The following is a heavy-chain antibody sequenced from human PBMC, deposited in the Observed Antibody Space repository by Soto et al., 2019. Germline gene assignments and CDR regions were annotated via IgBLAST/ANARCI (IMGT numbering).Heavy chain of an antibody. CDR3: ARDTRGPDSLAAADSLDF. D-gene: IGHD6-13*01. V-gene: IGHV1-18*01. CDR1: GYTFYSYG. Sequence: QVQLDQSGAEVKKPGASVKVSCKASGYTFYSYGFIWVRQAPGKGLEWMGWISGYNGNTIYAQSFQGRVTMSTDTSASTGYMELRSLSSDDTAVYYCARDTRGPDSLAAADSLDFWGQGTLVTVPS. CDR2: ISGYNGNT. J-gene: IGHJ4*02.